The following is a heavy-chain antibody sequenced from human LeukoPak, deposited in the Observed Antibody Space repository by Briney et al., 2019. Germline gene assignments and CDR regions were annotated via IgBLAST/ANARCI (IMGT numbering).Heavy chain of an antibody. CDR2: INPNSGST. Sequence: ASVKVSCKASGYTFTSYYMHWVRQAPGQGLEWMGIINPNSGSTNYAQKFQGRVTMTRDTSTSTVYMELRSLRYEDTAVFYCARDYGGSGALGYCSGSSCSEDYWGQGTLVTVSS. CDR3: ARDYGGSGALGYCSGSSCSEDY. CDR1: GYTFTSYY. V-gene: IGHV1-46*01. J-gene: IGHJ4*02. D-gene: IGHD2-15*01.